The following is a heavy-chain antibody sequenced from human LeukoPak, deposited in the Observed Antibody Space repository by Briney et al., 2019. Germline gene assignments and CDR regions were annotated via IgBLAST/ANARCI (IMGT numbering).Heavy chain of an antibody. Sequence: SGGSLRLSCAASGFTVSTNYMSWVRQAPGKGLEWVSTISGNGGGTFYADSVRGRFTISRDNSKNTLYLQMNILRAGDTAVYYCAKDPCSSASCYGGAFDYWGQGTLVTVSS. V-gene: IGHV3-23*01. CDR1: GFTVSTNY. J-gene: IGHJ4*02. CDR3: AKDPCSSASCYGGAFDY. D-gene: IGHD2-2*01. CDR2: ISGNGGGT.